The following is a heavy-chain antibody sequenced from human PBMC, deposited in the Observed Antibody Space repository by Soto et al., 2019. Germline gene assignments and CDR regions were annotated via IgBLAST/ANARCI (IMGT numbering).Heavy chain of an antibody. CDR1: GGTFNTYA. J-gene: IGHJ4*02. CDR3: AREVQVHTPAFVY. D-gene: IGHD3-10*01. V-gene: IGHV1-69*19. Sequence: QVQLVQSGAEMKKPGSSVKVSCQSSGGTFNTYAMNWVRQAPGQGPEWMGDISPMFGAANYAPKFQGRVTLTAAASTGTSYMQLSSLTSEDTALYFCAREVQVHTPAFVYWGQGTLVTVSS. CDR2: ISPMFGAA.